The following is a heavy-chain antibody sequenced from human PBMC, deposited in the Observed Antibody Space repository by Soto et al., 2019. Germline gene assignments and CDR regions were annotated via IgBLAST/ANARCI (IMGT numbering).Heavy chain of an antibody. V-gene: IGHV1-2*02. CDR3: AREMSAATQGNWFDP. J-gene: IGHJ5*02. D-gene: IGHD2-15*01. CDR2: IIPKGGDT. CDR1: GNTFTDYN. Sequence: ASVKVSCKASGNTFTDYNIHCVRQAPGQGLEWMGWIIPKGGDTNYAQKFQGRVTMTRDTSISTVYMELSGLRSDDTAIYYCAREMSAATQGNWFDPWGQGTLVTVSS.